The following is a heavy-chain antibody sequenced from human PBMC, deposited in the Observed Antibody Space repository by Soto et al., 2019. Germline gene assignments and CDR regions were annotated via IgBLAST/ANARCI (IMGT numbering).Heavy chain of an antibody. CDR2: IYYSGST. Sequence: PSETLSLTCTVSGGSISSGGYYWSWIRQHPGKGLEWIGYIYYSGSTYYNPSLKSRVTISVDTSKNQFSLKLSSVTAADTAVYYCARVFFSCSSTSCHDTTDYWGQGTLVTVSS. CDR1: GGSISSGGYY. CDR3: ARVFFSCSSTSCHDTTDY. V-gene: IGHV4-31*03. J-gene: IGHJ4*02. D-gene: IGHD2-2*01.